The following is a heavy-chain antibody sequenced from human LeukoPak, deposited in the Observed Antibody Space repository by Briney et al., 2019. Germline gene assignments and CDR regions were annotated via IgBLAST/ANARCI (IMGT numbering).Heavy chain of an antibody. V-gene: IGHV4-59*12. CDR1: GGSISSYY. CDR3: ARTSYYYDSSGYYPSDYFDY. J-gene: IGHJ4*02. D-gene: IGHD3-22*01. CDR2: IYYSGST. Sequence: SETLSLTCTVSGGSISSYYWSWIRQPPGKGLEWIGYIYYSGSTNYNPSLKSRVTISVDTSKNQFSLKLSSVTAADTAVYYCARTSYYYDSSGYYPSDYFDYWGQGTLVTVSS.